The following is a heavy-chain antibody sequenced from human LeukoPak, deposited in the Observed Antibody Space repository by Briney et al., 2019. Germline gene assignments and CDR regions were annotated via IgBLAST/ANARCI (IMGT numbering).Heavy chain of an antibody. D-gene: IGHD4-17*01. J-gene: IGHJ4*02. CDR3: AKDLDYGDYAPIDY. V-gene: IGHV3-30*02. Sequence: GGSLRLSCAASGFTFSSYGMHWVRQAPGKGLEWVAFIRYDASNKYYADSVKGRFTISRDNSKNTLYLQMNSLRAEDTAVYYCAKDLDYGDYAPIDYWGQGTLVTVSS. CDR2: IRYDASNK. CDR1: GFTFSSYG.